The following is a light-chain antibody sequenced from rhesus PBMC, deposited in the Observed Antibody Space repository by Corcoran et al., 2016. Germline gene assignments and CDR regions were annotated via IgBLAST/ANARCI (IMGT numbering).Light chain of an antibody. Sequence: EIVMTQSPATLSLSPGERATLSCRASQSVSSNLAWYQQKPGSAPRHLIYYAFNRATGIPDRFSGSGSGTDLSLTISSLEREDVGVYYCQQYNNWNPFGGGTKVELK. CDR3: QQYNNWNP. J-gene: IGKJ4*01. CDR1: QSVSSN. CDR2: YAF. V-gene: IGKV3-35*02.